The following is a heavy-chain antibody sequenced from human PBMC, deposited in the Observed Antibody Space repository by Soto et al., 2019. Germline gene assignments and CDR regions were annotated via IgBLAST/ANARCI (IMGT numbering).Heavy chain of an antibody. J-gene: IGHJ4*02. Sequence: SETLYLTCTVSGGSVSSGNYYWSWIRQPPGKGLEWIGYFYYTGSINYNPSLKSRVTISIDASKNQFSLRLSSVTAADTAVYYCARSMFYSDGSNYSPFDYWGQGTLVTVS. CDR1: GGSVSSGNYY. CDR3: ARSMFYSDGSNYSPFDY. V-gene: IGHV4-61*01. CDR2: FYYTGSI. D-gene: IGHD3-22*01.